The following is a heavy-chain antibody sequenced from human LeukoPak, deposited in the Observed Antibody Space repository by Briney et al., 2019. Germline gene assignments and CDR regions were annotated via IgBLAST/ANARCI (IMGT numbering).Heavy chain of an antibody. J-gene: IGHJ6*03. V-gene: IGHV4-39*07. D-gene: IGHD5-18*01. CDR3: ARQERYSYGNNNYYYYMDV. Sequence: SETLSLTCSVSGGSISSSSYYWGWLRQPPGTGLEWLGSIYYSGSTYYNPSLKSRVTISENTSKNQFSLKLSSVTAADTAVYYCARQERYSYGNNNYYYYMDVWGKGTTVTVSS. CDR2: IYYSGST. CDR1: GGSISSSSYY.